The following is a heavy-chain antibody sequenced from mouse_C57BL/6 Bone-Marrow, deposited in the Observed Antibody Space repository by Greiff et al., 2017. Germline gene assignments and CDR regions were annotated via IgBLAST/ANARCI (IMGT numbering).Heavy chain of an antibody. CDR1: GFAFSGSC. CDR2: IYPGGGDT. V-gene: IGHV1-82*01. D-gene: IGHD2-4*01. CDR3: ARWDYDYCPFAY. J-gene: IGHJ3*01. Sequence: HVQLQPSGPELVKPGASVKISCKASGFAFSGSCMNWVQQRPGKGLEWIGRIYPGGGDTNYTGTFKGQATLTAAKSSSTAYMQLSSLTSEDSAVYFCARWDYDYCPFAYWGQGTLVTVSA.